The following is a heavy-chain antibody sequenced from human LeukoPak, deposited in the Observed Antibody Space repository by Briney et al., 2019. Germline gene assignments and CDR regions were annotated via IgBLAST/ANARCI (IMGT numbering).Heavy chain of an antibody. D-gene: IGHD5-12*01. V-gene: IGHV3-48*03. CDR2: ISSSGSTI. CDR1: GFTFSSYE. J-gene: IGHJ5*02. CDR3: ARYHDYIGWFDP. Sequence: GGSLRLSCAASGFTFSSYEMNWVRQAPGKGLEWVSYISSSGSTIYYADSVKGRFTISRDNAKNSLYLQMNSLRAEDTAVYYYARYHDYIGWFDPWGQGTLVTVSS.